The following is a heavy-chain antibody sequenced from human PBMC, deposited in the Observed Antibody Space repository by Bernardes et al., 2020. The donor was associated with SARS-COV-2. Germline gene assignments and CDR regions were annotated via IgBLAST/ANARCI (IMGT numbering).Heavy chain of an antibody. V-gene: IGHV4-31*03. J-gene: IGHJ3*02. CDR3: ARAPITMIVVVQAFDI. D-gene: IGHD3-22*01. Sequence: LSLTCTVSGGSISSGGYYWSWIRQHPGKGLEWIGYIYYSGSTYYNPSLKSRVTISVDTSKNQFSLKLSSVTAADTAVYYCARAPITMIVVVQAFDIWGQGTMVTVSS. CDR1: GGSISSGGYY. CDR2: IYYSGST.